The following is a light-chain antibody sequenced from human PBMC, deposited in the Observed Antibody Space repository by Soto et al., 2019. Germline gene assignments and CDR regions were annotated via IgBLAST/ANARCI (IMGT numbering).Light chain of an antibody. J-gene: IGKJ4*01. Sequence: DIVMTQSPLSLPVNPGEPASISCRSSQSLLHSNGYNYLDWYLQKPGQSPQLLIYLGSNRASGVPDRFSGSGSGTDFTLKISRVEAEDVGVYYCMQGLQTLTFGGGIKVEIK. V-gene: IGKV2-28*01. CDR1: QSLLHSNGYNY. CDR2: LGS. CDR3: MQGLQTLT.